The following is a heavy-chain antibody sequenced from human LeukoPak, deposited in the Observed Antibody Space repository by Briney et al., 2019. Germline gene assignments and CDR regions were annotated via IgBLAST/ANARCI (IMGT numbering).Heavy chain of an antibody. D-gene: IGHD6-19*01. V-gene: IGHV1-46*01. CDR3: ASISGWDFDY. CDR2: INPSGGST. Sequence: ASVKVSCKASGYTFTSYYMHWVRQAPGQGLEWMGIINPSGGSTSYAQKFQGRVTMTRDTSISTAYMELSRLRSDDTAVYYCASISGWDFDYWGQGTLVTVSS. J-gene: IGHJ4*02. CDR1: GYTFTSYY.